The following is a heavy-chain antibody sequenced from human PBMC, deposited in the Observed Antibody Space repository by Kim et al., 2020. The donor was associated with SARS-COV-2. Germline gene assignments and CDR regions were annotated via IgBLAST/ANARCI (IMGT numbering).Heavy chain of an antibody. Sequence: GGSLRLSCAASGFTFSSYWMHWVRQAPGKGLVWVSRINSDGSSTSYADSVKGRFTISRDNAKNTLYLQMNSLRAEDTAVYYCANLERGYSYGYDRDAFDIWGQGTMVTVSS. J-gene: IGHJ3*02. CDR3: ANLERGYSYGYDRDAFDI. CDR1: GFTFSSYW. D-gene: IGHD5-18*01. V-gene: IGHV3-74*01. CDR2: INSDGSST.